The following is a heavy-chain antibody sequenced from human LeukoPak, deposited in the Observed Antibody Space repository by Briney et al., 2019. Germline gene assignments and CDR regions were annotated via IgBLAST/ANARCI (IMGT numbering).Heavy chain of an antibody. Sequence: GGSLRLSCVTSGFTFSSYWMSWVRQPPGKGLEWVTNIKPDESEKYYVDSVKGRFTVSRDNAKNPVYLQMNSLRVEDTAVYYCARVGDGATMEYWGQGTLVTVSS. CDR1: GFTFSSYW. D-gene: IGHD1-26*01. CDR3: ARVGDGATMEY. J-gene: IGHJ4*02. V-gene: IGHV3-7*01. CDR2: IKPDESEK.